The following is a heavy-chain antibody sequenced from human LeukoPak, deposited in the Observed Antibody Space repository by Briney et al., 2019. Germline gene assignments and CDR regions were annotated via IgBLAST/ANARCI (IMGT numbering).Heavy chain of an antibody. Sequence: GGSLRLSCAASGITFSSYGMSWVRQAPGKGLEWVSSISSTGGTTYYADSVKGRFTISRDNAKNSLYLQMNSLRAEDTAVYYCARERWQTSDAFDIWGQGTMVTVSS. J-gene: IGHJ3*02. CDR2: ISSTGGTT. D-gene: IGHD2-15*01. CDR1: GITFSSYG. CDR3: ARERWQTSDAFDI. V-gene: IGHV3-48*01.